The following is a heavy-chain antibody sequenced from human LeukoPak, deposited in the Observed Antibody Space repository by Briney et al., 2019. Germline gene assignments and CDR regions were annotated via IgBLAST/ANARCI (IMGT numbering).Heavy chain of an antibody. V-gene: IGHV3-21*01. J-gene: IGHJ4*02. CDR2: ISSSSSYI. CDR3: ARDEFGGGSYYSGFEFDY. CDR1: GFTFSSYS. D-gene: IGHD1-26*01. Sequence: SGGSLRLSCAASGFTFSSYSMNWVRQAPGKGPEWVSSISSSSSYIYYADSVKGRFTISRDNAKNSLYLQMNSLRAEDTAVYYCARDEFGGGSYYSGFEFDYWGQGTLVTVSS.